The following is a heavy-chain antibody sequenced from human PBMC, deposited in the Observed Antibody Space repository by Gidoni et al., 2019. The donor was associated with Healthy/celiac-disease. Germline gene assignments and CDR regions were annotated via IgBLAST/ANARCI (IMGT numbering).Heavy chain of an antibody. CDR1: GFTLCDFA. D-gene: IGHD3-22*01. V-gene: IGHV3-43*02. Sequence: EVHLVGSGGGVVQPGGALHPTSAAPGFTLCDFAIHWVRQAPGKGLEWVSLISGDGGSTYYADSVKGRFTISRDNSKNSLYLQMNSLRTEDTALYYCAKNMRSRYYYDSSGYSGFDYWGQGTLVTVSS. CDR2: ISGDGGST. CDR3: AKNMRSRYYYDSSGYSGFDY. J-gene: IGHJ4*02.